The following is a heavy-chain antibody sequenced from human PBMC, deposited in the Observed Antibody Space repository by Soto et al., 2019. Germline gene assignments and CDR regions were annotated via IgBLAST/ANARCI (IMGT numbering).Heavy chain of an antibody. J-gene: IGHJ5*02. CDR3: ARGQDRVWFGELNRFDP. CDR1: GGSFSGYY. Sequence: QVQLQQWGAGLLKPSETLSLTCAVYGGSFSGYYWSWIRQPPGKGLEWIGEINHSGSTNYNPSLKSRVTISVDTSKNQFSLKLSSVTAADTAVYYCARGQDRVWFGELNRFDPWGQGTLVTVSS. D-gene: IGHD3-10*01. CDR2: INHSGST. V-gene: IGHV4-34*01.